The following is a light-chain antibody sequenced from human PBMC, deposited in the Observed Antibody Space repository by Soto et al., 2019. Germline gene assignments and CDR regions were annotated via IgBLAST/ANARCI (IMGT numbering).Light chain of an antibody. CDR3: QQHASSPYT. CDR2: GAS. J-gene: IGKJ2*01. V-gene: IGKV3-20*01. CDR1: QSISSSY. Sequence: EIVLTQSPGTLSLSPGERATLSCRASQSISSSYLAWYQQKPGQAPRLLIYGASRRATGIPDRFSGRESGTDFTLTITTLEPEDSAVYFCQQHASSPYTFGQGTKVEIK.